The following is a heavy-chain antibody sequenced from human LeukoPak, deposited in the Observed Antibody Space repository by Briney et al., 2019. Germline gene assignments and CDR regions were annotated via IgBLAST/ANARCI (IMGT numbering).Heavy chain of an antibody. CDR2: INHSGST. D-gene: IGHD6-6*01. V-gene: IGHV4-34*01. Sequence: SETLSLTCAVYGGSFSGYYWSWIRQPPGKGLEWIGEINHSGSTNYNPSLKSRVTISVDTSKNQFSLKLSSVTAADTAVYYCARLPGSIAARPHFDYWGQGTLVTVSS. J-gene: IGHJ4*02. CDR3: ARLPGSIAARPHFDY. CDR1: GGSFSGYY.